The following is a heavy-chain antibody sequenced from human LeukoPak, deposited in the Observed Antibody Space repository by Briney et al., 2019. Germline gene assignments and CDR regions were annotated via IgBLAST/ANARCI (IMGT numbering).Heavy chain of an antibody. D-gene: IGHD3-10*01. V-gene: IGHV3-9*01. Sequence: GGSLRLSCAASGFRFVDFAMHWVRHAPGKGVEWVSGISWNTNSVGYGDSVKGRLTISRDKAKKSLYLQMDSLRVEDTAFYYCTKSPGLPSGWFDLWGQGTLVTVST. CDR1: GFRFVDFA. J-gene: IGHJ5*02. CDR3: TKSPGLPSGWFDL. CDR2: ISWNTNSV.